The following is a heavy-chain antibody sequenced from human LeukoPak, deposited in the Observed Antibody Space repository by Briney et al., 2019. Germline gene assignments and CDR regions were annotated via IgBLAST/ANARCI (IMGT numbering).Heavy chain of an antibody. J-gene: IGHJ4*02. CDR2: IVVGSGNT. Sequence: SVKVSCKASGFTFTSSAVQWVRQARGQRLEWIGWIVVGSGNTNYAQKFQERVTITRDMSTSTAYMELSSLRSDDTAVYYCARQSYYDFWSGYYYFDYWGQGTLVTVSS. D-gene: IGHD3-3*01. V-gene: IGHV1-58*01. CDR1: GFTFTSSA. CDR3: ARQSYYDFWSGYYYFDY.